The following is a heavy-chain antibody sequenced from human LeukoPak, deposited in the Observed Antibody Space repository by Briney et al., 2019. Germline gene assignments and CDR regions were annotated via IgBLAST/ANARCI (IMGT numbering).Heavy chain of an antibody. CDR1: GFTSSSYW. D-gene: IGHD4-17*01. CDR3: ARARRRTTVETAHYFDY. CDR2: INQDGSEK. Sequence: PGGSLRFSCAGSGFTSSSYWMTWVRQAPGKGLEWVANINQDGSEKYYVDSVKGRFTISRDNAKNSLYLQMNSLRAEDTAVYYCARARRRTTVETAHYFDYWGQGTLVTVSS. J-gene: IGHJ4*02. V-gene: IGHV3-7*01.